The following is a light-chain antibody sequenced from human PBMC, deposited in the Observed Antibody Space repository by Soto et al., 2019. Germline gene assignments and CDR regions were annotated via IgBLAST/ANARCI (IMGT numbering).Light chain of an antibody. CDR1: QSISNL. CDR3: QQSYSSSWT. V-gene: IGKV1-39*01. J-gene: IGKJ1*01. CDR2: GTS. Sequence: DIQMTQSPSSLSASVGDRVTITCRASQSISNLLNWYQHKPGKAPKLLIYGTSTLQSGVPSRFSGSGSGTDFTLTISSLQREDFATYYCQQSYSSSWTFGQGTNVEIK.